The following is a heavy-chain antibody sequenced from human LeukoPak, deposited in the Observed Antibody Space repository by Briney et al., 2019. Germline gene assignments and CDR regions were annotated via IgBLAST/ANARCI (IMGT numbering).Heavy chain of an antibody. Sequence: PGGSLRLSCAASGFTFSSYSTNWVRQAPGKGLEWVSSISSSSSYIYYADSVKGRFTISRDNAKNSLYLQMNSLRAEDTAVYYCGRDRVGALSAFDIWGQGTMVTVSS. J-gene: IGHJ3*02. CDR3: GRDRVGALSAFDI. CDR1: GFTFSSYS. V-gene: IGHV3-21*01. D-gene: IGHD1-26*01. CDR2: ISSSSSYI.